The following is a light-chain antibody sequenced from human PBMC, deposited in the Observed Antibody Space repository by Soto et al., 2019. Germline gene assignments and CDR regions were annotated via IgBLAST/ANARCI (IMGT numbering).Light chain of an antibody. V-gene: IGLV2-14*01. J-gene: IGLJ2*01. CDR1: SSDIGVYNF. CDR3: SSYATSTV. Sequence: QSALTQPASVSGSPGQSITISCTGTSSDIGVYNFVSWYQQHPSKAPKLMIYDVNLRPSGVSDRFSGSKSGNTASLTISGLQAEDEAHYYCSSYATSTVFGGGTKLTVL. CDR2: DVN.